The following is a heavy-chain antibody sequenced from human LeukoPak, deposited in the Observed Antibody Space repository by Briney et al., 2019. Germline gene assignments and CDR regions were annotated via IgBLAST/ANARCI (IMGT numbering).Heavy chain of an antibody. J-gene: IGHJ4*02. CDR1: GGSISTYY. CDR3: ARASDYGDPFDY. V-gene: IGHV4-59*01. Sequence: PSETLSLTCTVSGGSISTYYWIWIRQPPGRGLEWIGYIYYSGSTNYNPSLKSRVTISVDTSKNQFSLKLSSVTAADTAVFYCARASDYGDPFDYWGQGTLVTVSS. D-gene: IGHD4-17*01. CDR2: IYYSGST.